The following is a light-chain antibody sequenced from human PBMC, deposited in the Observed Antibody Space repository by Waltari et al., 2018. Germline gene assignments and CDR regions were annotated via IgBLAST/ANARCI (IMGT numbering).Light chain of an antibody. CDR3: NSRDSRGHPLV. J-gene: IGLJ1*01. V-gene: IGLV3-19*01. CDR2: GKN. CDR1: SLRYHY. Sequence: SSELTQDPVVSVALGQTVRITCQGDSLRYHYANWYHQKTGQAPVLVMYGKNNRPSGIPDRFSGSYSGTTASLIITGAQAEDEGYDYCNSRDSRGHPLVFGTGTKVTVL.